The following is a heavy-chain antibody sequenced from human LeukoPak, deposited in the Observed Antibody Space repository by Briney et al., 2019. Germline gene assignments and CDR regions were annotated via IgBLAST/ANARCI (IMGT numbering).Heavy chain of an antibody. CDR1: GYTFTGYY. J-gene: IGHJ4*02. CDR3: ARGSKWLLPPFDY. CDR2: INPNSGGT. Sequence: ASVKVSCKASGYTFTGYYMHWVRQAPGQGLEWMGWINPNSGGTNYAQEFQGRVTMTRDTSISTAYMELSRLRSDDTAVYYCARGSKWLLPPFDYWGQGTLVTVSS. V-gene: IGHV1-2*02. D-gene: IGHD3-22*01.